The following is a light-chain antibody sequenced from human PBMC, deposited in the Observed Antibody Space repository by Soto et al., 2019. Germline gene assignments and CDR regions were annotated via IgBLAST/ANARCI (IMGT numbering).Light chain of an antibody. CDR3: QQRANWPPLT. CDR2: DAS. Sequence: EIVLTQSPATLSLSPGERATLSCRASQSVSSYLAWYQQKPGQAPRLLIYDASNTATGIPARFSGSVSGTDFTLTISSLEPKDLAVYYCQQRANWPPLTVGQGTRLEIK. J-gene: IGKJ5*01. CDR1: QSVSSY. V-gene: IGKV3-11*01.